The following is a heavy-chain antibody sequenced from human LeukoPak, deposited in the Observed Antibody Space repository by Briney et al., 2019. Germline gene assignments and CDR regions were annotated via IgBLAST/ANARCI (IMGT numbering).Heavy chain of an antibody. CDR1: GFTFSSYA. J-gene: IGHJ4*02. CDR3: AKGDTTWELPHDY. V-gene: IGHV3-23*01. CDR2: IRGSGGIT. Sequence: PGGSLRLSCAASGFTFSSYAMSWVRQAPGKGLEWVSAIRGSGGITSYADSVKGRFTISRDNSKNTLYLQMNSLRAEDTAVYYCAKGDTTWELPHDYWGQGTLVTVSS. D-gene: IGHD1-26*01.